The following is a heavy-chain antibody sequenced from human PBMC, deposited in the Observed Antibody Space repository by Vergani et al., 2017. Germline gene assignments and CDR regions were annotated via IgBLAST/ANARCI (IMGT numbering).Heavy chain of an antibody. CDR3: AKDANYDFWSGYDNPFDY. CDR2: ISWNSGSI. Sequence: EVQLLESGGGLVQPGGSLRLSCAASGFTFSSYGMHWVRQAPGKGLEWVSGISWNSGSIGYADSVKGRFTISRDNAKNSLYLQMNSLRAEDTALYYCAKDANYDFWSGYDNPFDYWGQGTLVTVSS. CDR1: GFTFSSYG. D-gene: IGHD3-3*01. V-gene: IGHV3-9*01. J-gene: IGHJ4*02.